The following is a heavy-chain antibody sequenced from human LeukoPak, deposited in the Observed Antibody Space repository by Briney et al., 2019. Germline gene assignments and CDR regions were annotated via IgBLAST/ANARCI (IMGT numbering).Heavy chain of an antibody. CDR1: GDSISNNYYY. V-gene: IGHV4-39*07. J-gene: IGHJ5*02. Sequence: PSETLSLTCNVSGDSISNNYYYWGWIRQSPGKGLEWIGSIYYSGSAYYNPSLKSRVTISVDTSENQFSLKVNSVTVADTAVYYCARVVGATWEWFDPWGQGTLVTVSS. CDR2: IYYSGSA. CDR3: ARVVGATWEWFDP. D-gene: IGHD1-26*01.